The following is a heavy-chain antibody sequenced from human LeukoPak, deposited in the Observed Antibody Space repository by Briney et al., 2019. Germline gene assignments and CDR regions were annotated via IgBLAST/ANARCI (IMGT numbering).Heavy chain of an antibody. Sequence: PSETLSLTCGVYGGSFSDYYWSWIRQPPGKGLEWIGEVHHSGSTNYNPSLKSRVTISVDTSKSQFSLNLSSATAADTAVYYCARGRTPRRTYYYDSSAYFGMDVWGKGTTVTVSS. J-gene: IGHJ6*03. CDR1: GGSFSDYY. CDR3: ARGRTPRRTYYYDSSAYFGMDV. D-gene: IGHD3-22*01. CDR2: VHHSGST. V-gene: IGHV4-34*01.